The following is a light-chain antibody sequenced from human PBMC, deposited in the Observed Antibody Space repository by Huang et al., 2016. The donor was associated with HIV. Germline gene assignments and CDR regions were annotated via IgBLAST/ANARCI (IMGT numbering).Light chain of an antibody. J-gene: IGKJ1*01. CDR2: AAS. CDR3: QQGNKFPPWT. CDR1: QRISNW. Sequence: DIQMTQSPSSVSASVGDRVTITCRASQRISNWLAWYQQKPGRAPKLLIYAASILQSGVPSRFSGSGSGTDFTLTINNLQPEDFATYYCQQGNKFPPWTFGQGTKVEIK. V-gene: IGKV1D-12*01.